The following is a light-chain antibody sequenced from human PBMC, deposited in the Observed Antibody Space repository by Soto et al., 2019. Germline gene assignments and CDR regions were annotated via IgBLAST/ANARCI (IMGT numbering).Light chain of an antibody. V-gene: IGKV1-5*01. CDR1: QSISSW. J-gene: IGKJ1*01. Sequence: DIQMTQSPSTLSSSVGDRVTISCRASQSISSWLAWYQQKAGKDPKLLIYDASTSESGVPSRFIGSGSGTEFTLTISSLQPDDFASYYCQQYNSYSWTFGQGTKVDIK. CDR2: DAS. CDR3: QQYNSYSWT.